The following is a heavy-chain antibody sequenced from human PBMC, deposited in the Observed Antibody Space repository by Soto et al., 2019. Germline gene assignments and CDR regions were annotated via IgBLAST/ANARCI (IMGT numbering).Heavy chain of an antibody. CDR3: ARAWAYYDSSGYYRWFDP. Sequence: PSETLSLTCTVSGGSVSSGSYYWSWIRQPPGKGLEWIGYIYYSGSTNYNPSLKSRVTISVDTSKNQFSLKLSSVTAADTAVYYCARAWAYYDSSGYYRWFDPWGQGTLVTVSS. V-gene: IGHV4-61*01. D-gene: IGHD3-22*01. CDR2: IYYSGST. CDR1: GGSVSSGSYY. J-gene: IGHJ5*02.